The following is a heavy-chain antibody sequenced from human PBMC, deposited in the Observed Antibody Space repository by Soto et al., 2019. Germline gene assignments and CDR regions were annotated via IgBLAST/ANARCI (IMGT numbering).Heavy chain of an antibody. CDR3: ARHRYSAMVLYHVDY. J-gene: IGHJ4*02. Sequence: SETLSLTCGVSGGSISTNNYYWVWLRQPPGKGLDWIGSISSSGNTYYNPSLKSRVTISLDPSKNHFSLKLTSVSSTDTAIYFCARHRYSAMVLYHVDYWGQGTLVTVSS. CDR1: GGSISTNNYY. D-gene: IGHD5-18*01. V-gene: IGHV4-39*01. CDR2: ISSSGNT.